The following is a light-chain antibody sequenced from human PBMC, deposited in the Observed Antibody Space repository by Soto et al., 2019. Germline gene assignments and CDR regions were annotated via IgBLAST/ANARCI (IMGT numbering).Light chain of an antibody. CDR1: SSDVGSYNL. CDR3: CSYAGSSYV. Sequence: QSVLTQPASVSGSPGQSITISCTGTSSDVGSYNLVSWYQQHPGKAPKLTIYEVSKRPSGVSNRFSGSKSGNTASLTISGLQAEDEADYYCCSYAGSSYVFGTGTKVTVL. CDR2: EVS. J-gene: IGLJ1*01. V-gene: IGLV2-23*02.